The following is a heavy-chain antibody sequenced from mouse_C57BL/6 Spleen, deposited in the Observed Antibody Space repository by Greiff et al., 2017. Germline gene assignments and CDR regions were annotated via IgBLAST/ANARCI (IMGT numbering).Heavy chain of an antibody. Sequence: QVQLQQPGAELVKPGASVKMSCKASGYTFTSYWITWVKQRPGQGLEWIGDIYPGSGSTNYNEKFKSKATLTVDTSSSTAYMQLSSLTSEDSAVYYCARNPRYYGSSYGYFDVWGTGTTVTVSS. J-gene: IGHJ1*03. D-gene: IGHD1-1*01. CDR3: ARNPRYYGSSYGYFDV. V-gene: IGHV1-55*01. CDR1: GYTFTSYW. CDR2: IYPGSGST.